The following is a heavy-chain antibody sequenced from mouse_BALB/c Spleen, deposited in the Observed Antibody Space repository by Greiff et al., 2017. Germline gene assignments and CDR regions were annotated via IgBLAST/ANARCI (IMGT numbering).Heavy chain of an antibody. CDR3: ARSYGNYLYYAMDY. V-gene: IGHV1-20*02. J-gene: IGHJ4*01. CDR2: INPYNGDT. Sequence: EVQLQQSGPELVKPGASVKISCKASGYSFTGYFMNWVMQSHGKSLEWIGRINPYNGDTFYNQKFKGKATLTVDKSSSTAHMELRSLASEDSAVYYCARSYGNYLYYAMDYWGQGTSVTVSS. CDR1: GYSFTGYF. D-gene: IGHD2-1*01.